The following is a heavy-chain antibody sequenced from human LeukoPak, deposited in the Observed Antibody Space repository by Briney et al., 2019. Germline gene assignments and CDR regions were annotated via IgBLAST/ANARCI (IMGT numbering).Heavy chain of an antibody. CDR3: ARDFFLGSSSGYHPGDAFDI. CDR2: IKQDGSEK. CDR1: GFTFSSYW. V-gene: IGHV3-7*01. D-gene: IGHD3-22*01. J-gene: IGHJ3*02. Sequence: QSGGSLRLSCAASGFTFSSYWMSWVRQAPGKGLEWVANIKQDGSEKYYVDSVKGRFTISRDNSKNTLYLQMNSLRAEDTAVYYCARDFFLGSSSGYHPGDAFDIWGQGTMVTVSS.